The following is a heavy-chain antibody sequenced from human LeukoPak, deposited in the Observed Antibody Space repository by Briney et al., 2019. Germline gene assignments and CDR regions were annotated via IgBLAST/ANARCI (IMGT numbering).Heavy chain of an antibody. Sequence: GGSLRLSCAASEFSVGSNYMTWVRQAPGKGLEWVSRINSDGSSTSYADSVKGRFTISRDNAKNTLYLQMNSLRAEDTAVYYCARAVLLWFGESSAPANWFDPWGQGTLVTVSS. CDR3: ARAVLLWFGESSAPANWFDP. V-gene: IGHV3-74*01. J-gene: IGHJ5*02. CDR1: EFSVGSNY. D-gene: IGHD3-10*01. CDR2: INSDGSST.